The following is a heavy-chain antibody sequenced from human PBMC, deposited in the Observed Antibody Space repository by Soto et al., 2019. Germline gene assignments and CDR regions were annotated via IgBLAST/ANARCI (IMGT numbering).Heavy chain of an antibody. CDR3: ARLGKGDGEITIFGVGQVGYMDV. Sequence: GESLKISCKGSGYSFTSYWIGWVRQMPGKGLEWMGIIYPGDSDTRYSPSFQGQVTISADKSISTAYLQGSSLKASETAMYYCARLGKGDGEITIFGVGQVGYMDVWGKGTTVTVSS. D-gene: IGHD3-3*01. J-gene: IGHJ6*03. V-gene: IGHV5-51*01. CDR2: IYPGDSDT. CDR1: GYSFTSYW.